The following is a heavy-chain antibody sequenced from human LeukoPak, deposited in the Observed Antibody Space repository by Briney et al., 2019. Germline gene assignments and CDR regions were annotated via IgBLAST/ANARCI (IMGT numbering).Heavy chain of an antibody. D-gene: IGHD6-19*01. V-gene: IGHV1-2*02. CDR2: INPNTGAT. CDR1: GYTFTGYY. Sequence: ASVKVSCKPSGYTFTGYYLHWGRQAPGQGLEWMGWINPNTGATIYAEKFQGRVTMTRDTSIDTAYMEMRSLRSDDTAVYYCARDRVGSGWPRPWYFEFWGQGTLITVSS. J-gene: IGHJ4*02. CDR3: ARDRVGSGWPRPWYFEF.